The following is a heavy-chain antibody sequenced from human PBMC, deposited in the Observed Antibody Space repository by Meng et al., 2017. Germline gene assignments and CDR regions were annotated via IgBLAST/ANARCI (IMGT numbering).Heavy chain of an antibody. CDR3: AVVYYDFWGGYYKERWFDP. CDR2: IIPIFGTA. D-gene: IGHD3-3*01. Sequence: SVKVSCKASGGTFSSYAISWLRQAPGQGLEWMGGIIPIFGTANYAQKFQGRVTITADKSTSTAYMELTSLRSEDTAVYYCAVVYYDFWGGYYKERWFDPWGQGTLVTVSS. J-gene: IGHJ5*02. V-gene: IGHV1-69*06. CDR1: GGTFSSYA.